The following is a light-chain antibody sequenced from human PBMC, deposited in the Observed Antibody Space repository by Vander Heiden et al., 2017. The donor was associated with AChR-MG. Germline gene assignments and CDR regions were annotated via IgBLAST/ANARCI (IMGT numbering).Light chain of an antibody. CDR2: QDS. Sequence: SYELTQPPSLSPSPGQTPSTTSAGDKWGDNDACWYKQKPGQSPVLVIYQDSKRPSGIPDRVSGSNSGNTATLTISGTHAKDEADYYCQAWDSSTAEVFGGGTKLTVL. CDR3: QAWDSSTAEV. CDR1: KWGDND. V-gene: IGLV3-1*01. J-gene: IGLJ2*01.